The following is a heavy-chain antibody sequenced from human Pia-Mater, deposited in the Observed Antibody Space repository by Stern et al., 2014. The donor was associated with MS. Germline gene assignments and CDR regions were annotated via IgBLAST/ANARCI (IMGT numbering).Heavy chain of an antibody. V-gene: IGHV3-73*01. CDR3: TSLIDY. J-gene: IGHJ4*02. CDR1: GFTFSGYA. CDR2: ISRKGNNYAT. Sequence: VQLVESGGGLVKPGASLKISCAASGFTFSGYAMHWVRQAPGKGLEWVGRISRKGNNYATAYAASVEGRFIISRDDAKNMAYLQMNSLKSEDTALYYCTSLIDYWGQGTLVTVSP.